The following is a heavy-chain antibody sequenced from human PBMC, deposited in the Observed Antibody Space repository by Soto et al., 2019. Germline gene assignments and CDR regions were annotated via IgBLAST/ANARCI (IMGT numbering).Heavy chain of an antibody. CDR3: AREDYSKPNWFDP. V-gene: IGHV3-33*01. J-gene: IGHJ5*02. Sequence: QVQLVESGGGVVQPGRSLRLSCAASGFTFSSYSMHWVRQAPGKGLEWVAVIWYDGSNKYYADSVKGRFTISRDNSKNTLYLQMNSLRAEDTAVYYCAREDYSKPNWFDPWGQGTLVTVSS. CDR1: GFTFSSYS. D-gene: IGHD4-4*01. CDR2: IWYDGSNK.